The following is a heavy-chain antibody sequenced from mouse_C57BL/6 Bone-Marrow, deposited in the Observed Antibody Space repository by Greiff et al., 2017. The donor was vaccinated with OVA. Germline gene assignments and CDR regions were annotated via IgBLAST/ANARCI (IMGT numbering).Heavy chain of an antibody. V-gene: IGHV14-4*01. CDR2: IDPENGDT. CDR1: GFNIKDDY. Sequence: VQLKESGAELVRPGASVKLSCTASGFNIKDDYMHWVKERPEQGLEWIGGIDPENGDTEYASKFQGKATITADKSSKTVYLNLSSLTSEDTAVYYCTTYRYWGQGTTLTVSS. J-gene: IGHJ2*01. CDR3: TTYRY.